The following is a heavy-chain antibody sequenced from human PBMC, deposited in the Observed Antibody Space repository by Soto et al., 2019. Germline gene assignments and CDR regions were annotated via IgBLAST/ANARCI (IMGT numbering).Heavy chain of an antibody. CDR3: ARVAAVTVTQIQYYYYGMDV. D-gene: IGHD4-4*01. V-gene: IGHV1-69*13. J-gene: IGHJ6*02. CDR1: GGTFSSYA. CDR2: IIPIFGTA. Sequence: ASVKVSCKASGGTFSSYAISWVRQAPGQGLEWMGGIIPIFGTANYAQKFQGRVTITADESTSTAYMELSSLRSEDTAVYYCARVAAVTVTQIQYYYYGMDVWGQGTTVTVSS.